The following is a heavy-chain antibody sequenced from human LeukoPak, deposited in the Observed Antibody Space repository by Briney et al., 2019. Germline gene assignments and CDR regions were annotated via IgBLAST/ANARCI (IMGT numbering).Heavy chain of an antibody. CDR2: ISSSGTTI. J-gene: IGHJ3*01. D-gene: IGHD4/OR15-4a*01. CDR1: GFTFGDYY. V-gene: IGHV3-11*04. Sequence: PGGSLRLFCAASGFTFGDYYMAWIRQAPGKGLDGVSYISSSGTTIYYADSVKGRFTISRDNAKNSLYLQMDSLRAEETAVYFCARGVTMVVSSRAFDLWGQGTLVTVSS. CDR3: ARGVTMVVSSRAFDL.